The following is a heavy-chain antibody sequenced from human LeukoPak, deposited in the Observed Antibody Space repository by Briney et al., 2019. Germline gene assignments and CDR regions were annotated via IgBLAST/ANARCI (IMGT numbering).Heavy chain of an antibody. Sequence: TGGSLRLSRTASGFDFGNSFMSWIRQAPGKGLEWISYISSRSTTIYYADSVKGRFTISRDNAKNTVYLQMNNLRVDDTAVFYCGKGSLAVPATPLDFWGQGTLVTVSS. CDR1: GFDFGNSF. CDR3: GKGSLAVPATPLDF. D-gene: IGHD2-15*01. V-gene: IGHV3-11*01. J-gene: IGHJ4*02. CDR2: ISSRSTTI.